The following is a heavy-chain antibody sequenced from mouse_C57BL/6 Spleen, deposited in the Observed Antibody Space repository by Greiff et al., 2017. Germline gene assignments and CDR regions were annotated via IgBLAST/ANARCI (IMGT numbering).Heavy chain of an antibody. CDR1: GFNIIDYY. Sequence: EVQLQQSGAELVKPGASVKLSCTASGFNIIDYYMHWVKQRTEQGLEWIGRIDPEDGETKSAPKFQGKATITADTSSNTASLQLSSLTSEDTAVYYCARRGPGDAMDYWGQGTSVTVAS. J-gene: IGHJ4*01. CDR3: ARRGPGDAMDY. CDR2: IDPEDGET. V-gene: IGHV14-2*01.